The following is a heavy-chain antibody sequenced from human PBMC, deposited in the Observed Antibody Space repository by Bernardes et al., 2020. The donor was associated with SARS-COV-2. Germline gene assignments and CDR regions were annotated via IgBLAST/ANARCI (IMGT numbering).Heavy chain of an antibody. CDR1: GDSVSSASYY. Sequence: SETLSLTCAVSGDSVSSASYYWGWIRQPPGKGLEWIGNIFYDGSTYYSPSLQSRVRASVDTSKNQFSLRLSFVTAADTAVYYCAGSSCGIDCYIGGLRSWDYGMDVWGQGTTVTVSS. V-gene: IGHV4-39*01. J-gene: IGHJ6*02. CDR3: AGSSCGIDCYIGGLRSWDYGMDV. CDR2: IFYDGST. D-gene: IGHD2-21*01.